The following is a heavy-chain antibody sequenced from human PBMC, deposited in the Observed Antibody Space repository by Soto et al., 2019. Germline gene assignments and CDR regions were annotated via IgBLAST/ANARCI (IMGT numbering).Heavy chain of an antibody. V-gene: IGHV1-18*01. Sequence: QVHLVQSGAEVRKPGASVKVSCKASGYSFTSYGISWVRQAPGQGLEWMGWISTDNGNTNDAHNLQGRVSTPIDPSTSTAYMELWSLGSDDTAVYYCARDVPDTSLFFYYYGMDVWGQGTTVTVSS. D-gene: IGHD2-21*01. CDR3: ARDVPDTSLFFYYYGMDV. CDR1: GYSFTSYG. J-gene: IGHJ6*02. CDR2: ISTDNGNT.